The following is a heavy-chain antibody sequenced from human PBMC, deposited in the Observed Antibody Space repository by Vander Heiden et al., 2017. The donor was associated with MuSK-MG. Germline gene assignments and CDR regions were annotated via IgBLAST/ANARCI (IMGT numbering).Heavy chain of an antibody. CDR1: GFTVSSNY. V-gene: IGHV3-66*01. J-gene: IGHJ4*02. CDR2: IYSGGST. D-gene: IGHD3-22*01. CDR3: AREEDYYDSSGYQY. Sequence: EVQLVESGGGLVQPGGSLRLSCAASGFTVSSNYMSWVRQAPGKGLEWVSVIYSGGSTYYADSVKGRFTISRDNSKNTLYLQMNSLRAEDTAVYYCAREEDYYDSSGYQYWGQGTLVTVSS.